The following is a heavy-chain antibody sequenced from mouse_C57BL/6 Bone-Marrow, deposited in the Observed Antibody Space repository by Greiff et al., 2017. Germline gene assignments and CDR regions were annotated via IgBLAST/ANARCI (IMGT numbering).Heavy chain of an antibody. CDR2: IDPENGDT. V-gene: IGHV14-4*01. D-gene: IGHD2-14*01. Sequence: VHVKQSGAELVRPGASVKLSCTASGFNIKDDYMHWVKQRPEQGLEWIGWIDPENGDTEYASKFQGKATITADTSSNTAYLQLSLTSEDTAVYYCTTGGTYWYFDVWGTGTTVTVSS. CDR1: GFNIKDDY. CDR3: TTGGTYWYFDV. J-gene: IGHJ1*03.